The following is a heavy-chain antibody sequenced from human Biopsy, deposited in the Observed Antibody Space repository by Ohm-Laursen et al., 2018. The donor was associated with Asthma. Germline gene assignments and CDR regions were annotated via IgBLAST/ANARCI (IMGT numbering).Heavy chain of an antibody. V-gene: IGHV3-21*01. D-gene: IGHD3-10*01. CDR2: ISSLSRYK. J-gene: IGHJ4*01. CDR3: ARDFTIGSGSPFHF. CDR1: GFDFSDYT. Sequence: SLRLSRAASGFDFSDYTMNWVRRAPGKGLEWVSSISSLSRYKYYSDSLRGRVTISRDNAKSSLHLQMSSLRAEDTAVYFCARDFTIGSGSPFHFWGPGTLVTVSS.